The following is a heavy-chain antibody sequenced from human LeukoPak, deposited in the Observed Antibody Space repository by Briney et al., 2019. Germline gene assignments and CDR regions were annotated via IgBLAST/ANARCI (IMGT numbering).Heavy chain of an antibody. J-gene: IGHJ6*02. CDR2: IIPILGIA. D-gene: IGHD3-22*01. V-gene: IGHV1-69*04. Sequence: ASVNVSCKASVGTFSSYAISWVRQAPGQRLEWMGRIIPILGIANYAQKFQGRVTITADKSTSTAYMELSSLRSEDPDLYYCARAYDSSGYLGYYYYGMDVWGQGTTVTVSS. CDR3: ARAYDSSGYLGYYYYGMDV. CDR1: VGTFSSYA.